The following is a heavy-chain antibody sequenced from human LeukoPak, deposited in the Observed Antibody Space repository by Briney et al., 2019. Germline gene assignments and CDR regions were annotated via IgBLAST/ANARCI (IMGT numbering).Heavy chain of an antibody. CDR3: ARLPYCSSTSCYGPYYYYGMDV. J-gene: IGHJ6*02. V-gene: IGHV5-51*01. Sequence: GESLKISCKGSGYSFTSYWIGWVRQMPGKGLEWMGIICPGDSDTRYSPSFQGQVTISADKSISTAYLQWSSLKASDTAMYYCARLPYCSSTSCYGPYYYYGMDVWGQGTTVTVSS. CDR2: ICPGDSDT. CDR1: GYSFTSYW. D-gene: IGHD2-2*01.